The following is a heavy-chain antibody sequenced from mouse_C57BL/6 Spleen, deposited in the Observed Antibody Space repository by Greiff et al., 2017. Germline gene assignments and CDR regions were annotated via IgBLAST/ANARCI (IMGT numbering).Heavy chain of an antibody. CDR3: AIVTTVVPFDY. Sequence: QVTLKESGPELVKPGASVKISCKASGYAFSSSWMNWVKQRPGKGLEWIGRIYPGDGDTNYNGKFKGKATLTADKSSSTAYMQLSSLTSEDSAVYFCAIVTTVVPFDYWGQGTTLTVSS. J-gene: IGHJ2*01. V-gene: IGHV1-82*01. D-gene: IGHD1-1*01. CDR1: GYAFSSSW. CDR2: IYPGDGDT.